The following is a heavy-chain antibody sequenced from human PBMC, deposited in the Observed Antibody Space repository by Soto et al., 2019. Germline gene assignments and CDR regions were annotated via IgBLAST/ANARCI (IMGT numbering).Heavy chain of an antibody. V-gene: IGHV1-69*04. CDR1: GGTFSSYT. D-gene: IGHD6-19*01. Sequence: SVKVSCKASGGTFSSYTISWVRQAPGQGLEWMGRIIPILGIANYAQKFQGRVTITADKSTSTAYMELSSLRSEDTAVYYCARDLHSSGWYYFDYWGQGTLVTVSS. J-gene: IGHJ4*02. CDR3: ARDLHSSGWYYFDY. CDR2: IIPILGIA.